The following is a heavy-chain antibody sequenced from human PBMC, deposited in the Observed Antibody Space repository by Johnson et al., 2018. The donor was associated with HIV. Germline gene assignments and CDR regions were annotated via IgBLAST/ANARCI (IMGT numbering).Heavy chain of an antibody. D-gene: IGHD3-16*01. CDR1: GFTFRSYA. CDR3: AREGPVPGGVAFVI. J-gene: IGHJ3*02. V-gene: IGHV3-7*01. Sequence: MLLVESGGDVVQPGRSLRLSCAASGFTFRSYAMHWVRQAPGKGLEWVAKIKQAGSEKYYVDSVKGRFTISRENAKNSLYLQMNSLRAGDTAVYYCAREGPVPGGVAFVIWGQGTMVTVAS. CDR2: IKQAGSEK.